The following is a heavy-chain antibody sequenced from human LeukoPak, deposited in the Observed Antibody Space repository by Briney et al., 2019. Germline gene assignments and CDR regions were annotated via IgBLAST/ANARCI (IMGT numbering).Heavy chain of an antibody. D-gene: IGHD3-16*02. V-gene: IGHV3-23*01. CDR2: ISGSGGST. CDR3: AKSYDYVWGSYPTRGAFDY. Sequence: GGSLRLSCAASGFTFTSYAMSWVRQAPGKGLEWVSGISGSGGSTYYADSVKGRFTISRDNSKNTLYLQMNSLRAEDTAVYYCAKSYDYVWGSYPTRGAFDYWGQGTLVTVSS. CDR1: GFTFTSYA. J-gene: IGHJ4*02.